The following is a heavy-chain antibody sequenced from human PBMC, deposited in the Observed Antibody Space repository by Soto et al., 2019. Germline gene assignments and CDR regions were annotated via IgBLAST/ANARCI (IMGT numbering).Heavy chain of an antibody. D-gene: IGHD3-10*01. Sequence: SGGSLRLPCAASGFTLIGPAMHWVRQASGKGLEWVGRIRSKANSYATAYAASVKGRFTISRDDSKNTAYLQMNSLKTEDTAVYYCTTMAADYWGQGTLVTVSS. V-gene: IGHV3-73*01. CDR2: IRSKANSYAT. J-gene: IGHJ4*02. CDR3: TTMAADY. CDR1: GFTLIGPA.